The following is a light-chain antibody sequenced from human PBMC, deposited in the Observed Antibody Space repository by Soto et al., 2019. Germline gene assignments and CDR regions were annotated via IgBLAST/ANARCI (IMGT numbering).Light chain of an antibody. J-gene: IGKJ4*01. CDR3: QQYDSYPLT. Sequence: DVQMTQSPSTLSASLGDRVTLSCRASQSINDLLAWYQQKPGKAPKFLIYDVSTLESGVPSRFSGSGSGTEFTLTISSLEPEDFAAYYCQQYDSYPLTFGRGTKVDIK. CDR1: QSINDL. V-gene: IGKV1-5*01. CDR2: DVS.